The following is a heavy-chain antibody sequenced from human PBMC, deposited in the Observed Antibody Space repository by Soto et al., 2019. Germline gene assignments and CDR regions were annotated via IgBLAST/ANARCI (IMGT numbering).Heavy chain of an antibody. CDR3: ARDSGGDYGFDY. CDR1: VGSISSGGYY. J-gene: IGHJ4*02. D-gene: IGHD2-21*02. V-gene: IGHV4-31*03. Sequence: SETLSLTCTVSVGSISSGGYYWSWIRQHPGKGLEWIGCIYYSGSTYYNPSLKSRVTISVDTSKNQFSLKLSSVTAADTAVYYCARDSGGDYGFDYWGQGTLVTVSS. CDR2: IYYSGST.